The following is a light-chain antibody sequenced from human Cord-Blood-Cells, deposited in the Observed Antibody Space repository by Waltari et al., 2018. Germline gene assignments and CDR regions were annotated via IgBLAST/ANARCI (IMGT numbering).Light chain of an antibody. CDR3: QQYNNWPYT. CDR1: QSVSSN. Sequence: EIVMTQSPATLSVSPGERATLSCRASQSVSSNLAWYQQKPGQAPRRLIYGASTRGTGIPARCSGSGSGTEFTLTISSLQSEDFAVYYCQQYNNWPYTFGQGTKLEIK. CDR2: GAS. J-gene: IGKJ2*01. V-gene: IGKV3-15*01.